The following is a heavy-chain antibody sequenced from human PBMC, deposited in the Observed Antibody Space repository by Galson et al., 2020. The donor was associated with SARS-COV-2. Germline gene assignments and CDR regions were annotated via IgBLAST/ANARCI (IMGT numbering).Heavy chain of an antibody. CDR2: VYYSGNT. D-gene: IGHD6-19*01. CDR3: AASSPQSGGWYRADY. Sequence: SETLSLTCTVSSGFISSYYWSWIRQLPGKGLEWIGYVYYSGNTNYNPSLKSRVTISVDTSKNQFSLKLSSVTAADTAVYYCAASSPQSGGWYRADYWGQGTLVTVSS. V-gene: IGHV4-59*01. J-gene: IGHJ4*02. CDR1: SGFISSYY.